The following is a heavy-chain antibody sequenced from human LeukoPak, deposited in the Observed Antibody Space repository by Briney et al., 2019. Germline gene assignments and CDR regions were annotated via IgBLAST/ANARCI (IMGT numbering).Heavy chain of an antibody. J-gene: IGHJ4*02. D-gene: IGHD2/OR15-2a*01. CDR2: IFYTGST. V-gene: IGHV4-59*12. CDR3: ARDWDFRYFDY. Sequence: PSETLSLTCTVSGGSISSYYWSWIRLSPGKGLEWIGNIFYTGSTNYNPSLKSRVTISVDTSNNQFSLNLPSVTAADTAVYYCARDWDFRYFDYWGQGTLVTVSS. CDR1: GGSISSYY.